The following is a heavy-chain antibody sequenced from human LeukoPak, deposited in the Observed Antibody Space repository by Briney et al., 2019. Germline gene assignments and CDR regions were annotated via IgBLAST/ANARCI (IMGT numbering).Heavy chain of an antibody. Sequence: GGSLRLSCAGSGFTFSSHSMNWVRQAPGKGLEWVPYISSSGSTIYYADSVKGRFTISRDNAKKSLYLQMNSLTAEDTAVYYCARGGPYDLLTGLPLALDYWGQGTRVSVSS. D-gene: IGHD3-9*01. CDR2: ISSSGSTI. CDR1: GFTFSSHS. J-gene: IGHJ4*02. CDR3: ARGGPYDLLTGLPLALDY. V-gene: IGHV3-48*04.